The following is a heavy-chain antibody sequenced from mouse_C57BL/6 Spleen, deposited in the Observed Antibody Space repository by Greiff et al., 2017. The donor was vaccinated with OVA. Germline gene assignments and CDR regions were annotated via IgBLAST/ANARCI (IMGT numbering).Heavy chain of an antibody. CDR1: GYSITSGYY. CDR3: ARELDY. CDR2: ISYDGSN. J-gene: IGHJ2*01. V-gene: IGHV3-6*01. Sequence: ESGTGLVKPSQSLSLTCSVTGYSITSGYYWNWIRQFPGNKLEWMGYISYDGSNNYNPSLKNRISITRDTSKNQFFLKLNSVTTEDTATYYCARELDYWGQGTTLTVSS.